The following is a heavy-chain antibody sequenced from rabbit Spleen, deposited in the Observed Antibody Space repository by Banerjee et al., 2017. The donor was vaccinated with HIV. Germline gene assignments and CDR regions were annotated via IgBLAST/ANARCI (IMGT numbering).Heavy chain of an antibody. J-gene: IGHJ6*01. V-gene: IGHV1S40*01. Sequence: QSLEESGGDLVKPETSLTLTCTASGFTLSGYWMCWVRQAPGKGLEWIGCIYGGSGYTYYATWAKGRLTISKTSSTTVTLQMTSLTAADTATYFCARDAATSFSSYGMDLWGPGTLVTVS. CDR1: GFTLSGYW. CDR3: ARDAATSFSSYGMDL. CDR2: IYGGSGYT. D-gene: IGHD8-1*01.